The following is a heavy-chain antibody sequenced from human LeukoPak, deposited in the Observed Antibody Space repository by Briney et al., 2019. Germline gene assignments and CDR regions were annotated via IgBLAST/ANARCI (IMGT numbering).Heavy chain of an antibody. CDR1: GFTFSDYY. Sequence: PGGSLRLSCAASGFTFSDYYMSWIRQAPGKGLEWVSYISSSGSTIYYADSVKGRFTISRDNAKNSLHLQMNSLRAEDTAVYYCARYLYSSGWYFDYWGQGTLVTVSS. CDR3: ARYLYSSGWYFDY. D-gene: IGHD6-19*01. CDR2: ISSSGSTI. V-gene: IGHV3-11*04. J-gene: IGHJ4*02.